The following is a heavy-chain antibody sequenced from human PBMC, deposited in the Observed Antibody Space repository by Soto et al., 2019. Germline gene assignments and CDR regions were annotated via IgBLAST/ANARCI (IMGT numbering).Heavy chain of an antibody. J-gene: IGHJ6*02. Sequence: PGGSLRLSCAASGFTFSSYAMSWVRQAPGKGLEWVSAISGNGGSTYYADSVKGRFTISRDNSKNTLYLQMNSLRAEDTDVYYCAREIYYYDSRGYYIGPGYGMDVWGQGTTVTVSS. CDR2: ISGNGGST. CDR3: AREIYYYDSRGYYIGPGYGMDV. CDR1: GFTFSSYA. D-gene: IGHD3-22*01. V-gene: IGHV3-23*01.